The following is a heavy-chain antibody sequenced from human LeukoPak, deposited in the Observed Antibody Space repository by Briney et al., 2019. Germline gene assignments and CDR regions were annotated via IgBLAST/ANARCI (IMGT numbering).Heavy chain of an antibody. CDR2: INPNSGGT. CDR3: ARGGAKLWRRVGDAFDI. D-gene: IGHD2-21*01. V-gene: IGHV1-2*02. J-gene: IGHJ3*02. CDR1: GYTFTGYY. Sequence: VASVKVSCKASGYTFTGYYMHWVRQAPGQGLEWMGWINPNSGGTNYAQKFQGRVTMTRDTSISTAYMELSRLRSDDTAVYYCARGGAKLWRRVGDAFDIWGQGTMVTVSS.